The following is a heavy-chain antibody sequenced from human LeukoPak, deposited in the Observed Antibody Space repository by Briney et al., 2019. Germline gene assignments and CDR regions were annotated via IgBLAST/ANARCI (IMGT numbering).Heavy chain of an antibody. D-gene: IGHD2-2*02. V-gene: IGHV4-59*01. Sequence: SETLSLTCTVSGGSISSYYWSWIQQPPGKGLEWIGYIYYSGSTNYNPSLKSRVTISVDTSKNQCSLKLSSVTAADTAVYYCAVAIPYTSYFDYWGQGTLVTVSS. CDR3: AVAIPYTSYFDY. CDR2: IYYSGST. J-gene: IGHJ4*02. CDR1: GGSISSYY.